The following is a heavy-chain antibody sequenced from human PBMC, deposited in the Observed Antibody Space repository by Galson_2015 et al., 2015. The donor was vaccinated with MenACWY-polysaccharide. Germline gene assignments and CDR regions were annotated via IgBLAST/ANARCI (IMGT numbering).Heavy chain of an antibody. J-gene: IGHJ4*02. CDR1: GFSLGGWY. V-gene: IGHV3-11*01. CDR3: VKGDGRSRPYCFDN. CDR2: ISKSGDSI. Sequence: SLRLSCAASGFSLGGWYMSWIRQAPGKGLEWLSYISKSGDSIYYADSVKGRFTISRDNSRDTLDLQMKSLRVDDTAIYYCVKGDGRSRPYCFDNWGQGALITVSS.